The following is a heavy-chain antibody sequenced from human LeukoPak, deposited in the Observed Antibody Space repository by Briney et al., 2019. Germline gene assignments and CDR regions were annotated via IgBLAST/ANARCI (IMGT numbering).Heavy chain of an antibody. CDR2: INHSGST. CDR3: ARQRGDDYGGNSGSPNAFDI. Sequence: SETLSLTCAVYGGSFSGYYWSWIRQPPGKGLEWIGEINHSGSTNYNPSLKSRVTISVDTSKNQFSLKLSSVTAADTAVYYCARQRGDDYGGNSGSPNAFDIWGQGTMVTVSS. D-gene: IGHD4-23*01. V-gene: IGHV4-34*01. CDR1: GGSFSGYY. J-gene: IGHJ3*02.